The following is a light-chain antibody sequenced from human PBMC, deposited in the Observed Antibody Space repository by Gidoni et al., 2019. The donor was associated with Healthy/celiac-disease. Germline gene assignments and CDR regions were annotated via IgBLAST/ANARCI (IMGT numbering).Light chain of an antibody. Sequence: DIQMTQSPSSLSASVGDRVTITCRASQSSSSYLNWYQQKPGKAPKLLIYAASSLQSGVPSRFSGSGSGTDFTLTISSLQPEDFATYYCQQSYSTPCSFGQXTKLEIK. J-gene: IGKJ2*04. CDR2: AAS. V-gene: IGKV1-39*01. CDR1: QSSSSY. CDR3: QQSYSTPCS.